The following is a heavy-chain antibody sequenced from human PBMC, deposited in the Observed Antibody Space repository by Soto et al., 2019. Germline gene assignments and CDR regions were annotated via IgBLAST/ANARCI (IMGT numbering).Heavy chain of an antibody. D-gene: IGHD3-22*01. CDR1: GGSISSYY. V-gene: IGHV4-59*01. CDR3: ARATYYYDSSGYYGYYFDY. Sequence: PSETLSLTCTASGGSISSYYWSWIRQRPGKGLEWIGYIYYSGSTNYNSSLKSRVTISVDTSKNQLSLKLSSVTAADTAVYYCARATYYYDSSGYYGYYFDYWGQGTLVTVSS. J-gene: IGHJ4*02. CDR2: IYYSGST.